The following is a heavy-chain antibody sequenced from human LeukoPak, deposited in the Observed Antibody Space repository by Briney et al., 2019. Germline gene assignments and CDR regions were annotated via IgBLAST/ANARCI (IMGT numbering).Heavy chain of an antibody. CDR2: IIPIFGTA. D-gene: IGHD6-6*01. Sequence: ASVKVSCQTSGYTFTGYEIHWVRQAPGQGLEWMGGIIPIFGTANYAQKFQGRVTITADESTSTAYMELSSLRSEDTAVYYCARGIAARASHYYYYYYMDVWGKGTTVTVSS. CDR3: ARGIAARASHYYYYYYMDV. J-gene: IGHJ6*03. V-gene: IGHV1-69*13. CDR1: GYTFTGYE.